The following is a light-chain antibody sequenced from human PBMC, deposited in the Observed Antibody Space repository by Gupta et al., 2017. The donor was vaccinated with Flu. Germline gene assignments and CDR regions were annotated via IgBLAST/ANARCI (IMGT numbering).Light chain of an antibody. V-gene: IGKV2-28*01. Sequence: DIVMTQSPLYLPVTPGEPASISCRSSQSLLHSNGYNYLDWYLQKPGQSPQLLIYLGSNRASGLPDRFSGSGSGTDFTLKISRVEAEDVGVYYCMQALQTPYTFGQGTKLEIK. CDR3: MQALQTPYT. CDR2: LGS. J-gene: IGKJ2*01. CDR1: QSLLHSNGYNY.